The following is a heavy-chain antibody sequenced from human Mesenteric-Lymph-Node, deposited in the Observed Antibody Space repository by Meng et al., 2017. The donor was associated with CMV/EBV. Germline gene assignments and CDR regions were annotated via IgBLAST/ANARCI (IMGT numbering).Heavy chain of an antibody. J-gene: IGHJ4*02. CDR1: GFTFDDFG. CDR2: IKQDGSEK. CDR3: ARGVFDS. Sequence: GESLKISCAASGFTFDDFGMSWVRQAPGKGLEWVANIKQDGSEKYYVDSVKGRFTISRDNAKNSLYLQMNSLRAEDTAVYYCARGVFDSWGQGTLVTVSS. V-gene: IGHV3-7*01.